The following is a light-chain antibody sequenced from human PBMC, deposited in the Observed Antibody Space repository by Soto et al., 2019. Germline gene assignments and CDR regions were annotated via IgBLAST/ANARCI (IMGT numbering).Light chain of an antibody. Sequence: DIQMTQSPSTLSASVGDRVTITCRASQSISSWLAWYQQKPGKAPKLLIYDASSLESGVPSRFSGSGSGTEFTLTISSLQPDEFATYYCQQYNSYWWTFGQGTKVDIQ. J-gene: IGKJ1*01. CDR3: QQYNSYWWT. V-gene: IGKV1-5*01. CDR2: DAS. CDR1: QSISSW.